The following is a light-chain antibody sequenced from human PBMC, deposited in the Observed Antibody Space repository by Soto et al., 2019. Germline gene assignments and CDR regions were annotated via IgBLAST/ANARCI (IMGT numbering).Light chain of an antibody. CDR3: CSYAGSSIHVV. Sequence: QSALTQPASVSGSPGQSITISCTGTSSDVGSYNLVSWYQQHPGKAPKLMIYEGSKRPSGVSNRFSGSKSGNTASLTISGLQAEDEADYYCCSYAGSSIHVVFGGGTKLTVI. J-gene: IGLJ2*01. V-gene: IGLV2-23*01. CDR1: SSDVGSYNL. CDR2: EGS.